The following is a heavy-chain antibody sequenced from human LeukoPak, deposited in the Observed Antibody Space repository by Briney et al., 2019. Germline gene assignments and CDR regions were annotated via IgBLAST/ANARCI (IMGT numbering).Heavy chain of an antibody. J-gene: IGHJ4*02. Sequence: GGSLRLSCAASGFTVSSNYMSWVRQAPGKGLEWVSVIYSGGSTYYADSVKGRFTISRDNSKNTLYLQMNSLRAEDTAVNYCARDEVGYYGSGTPQDYWGQGTLVTVSS. D-gene: IGHD3-10*01. CDR2: IYSGGST. V-gene: IGHV3-66*01. CDR3: ARDEVGYYGSGTPQDY. CDR1: GFTVSSNY.